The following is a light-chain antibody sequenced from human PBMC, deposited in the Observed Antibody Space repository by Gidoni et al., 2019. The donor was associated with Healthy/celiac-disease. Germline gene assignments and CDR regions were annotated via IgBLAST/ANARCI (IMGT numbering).Light chain of an antibody. CDR1: QSISSD. CDR3: QQSYSRGLT. Sequence: DIQMTQSPSSLSAAVGDRVTITCRASQSISSDLNWYQQKPGKAPKLLIYAASILHSGVPSRFSGSGSGTDFPLTISSLQPEDFATYYCQQSYSRGLTFGGGTKVEIK. CDR2: AAS. V-gene: IGKV1-39*01. J-gene: IGKJ4*01.